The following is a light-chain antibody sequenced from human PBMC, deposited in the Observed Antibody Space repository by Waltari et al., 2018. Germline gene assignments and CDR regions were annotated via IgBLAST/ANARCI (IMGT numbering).Light chain of an antibody. CDR2: GNN. J-gene: IGLJ3*02. V-gene: IGLV1-40*01. CDR3: QSYDSSLSGSV. CDR1: SSNIGAGYD. Sequence: QSVLTQPPSVSGAPGQRVTISCTGSSSNIGAGYDVSWYQQLPGTAPKLLIYGNNNRPSGVPDRFSASKSGTSASLAITGLQAEDEADYYCQSYDSSLSGSVFGGGTKLTVL.